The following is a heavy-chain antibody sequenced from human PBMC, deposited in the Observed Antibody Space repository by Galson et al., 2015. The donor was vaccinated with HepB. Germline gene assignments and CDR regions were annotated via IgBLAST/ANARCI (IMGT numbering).Heavy chain of an antibody. J-gene: IGHJ4*02. CDR3: ARHRSVRSSSWEAFDY. V-gene: IGHV3-30*04. D-gene: IGHD6-13*01. CDR2: ISYDGSNK. CDR1: GFTFSSYA. Sequence: SLRLSCAASGFTFSSYAMHWVRQAPGKGLEWVAVISYDGSNKYYADSVKGRFTISRDNSKNTLYLQMNSLRAEDTAVYYCARHRSVRSSSWEAFDYWGQGALGTVSS.